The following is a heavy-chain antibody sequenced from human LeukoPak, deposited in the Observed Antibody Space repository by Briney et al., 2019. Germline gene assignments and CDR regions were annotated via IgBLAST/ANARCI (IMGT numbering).Heavy chain of an antibody. J-gene: IGHJ4*02. Sequence: PGGSLRLSCAASGFTFSSYEMNWVRQAPGKGLEWVSYISSSGSTIYYADSVKGRFTISRDNAKNSLYLQMNSLRAEDTAVYYCARGPLGWLQLSFDYWGQGTLVTVSS. V-gene: IGHV3-48*03. CDR1: GFTFSSYE. CDR2: ISSSGSTI. CDR3: ARGPLGWLQLSFDY. D-gene: IGHD5-24*01.